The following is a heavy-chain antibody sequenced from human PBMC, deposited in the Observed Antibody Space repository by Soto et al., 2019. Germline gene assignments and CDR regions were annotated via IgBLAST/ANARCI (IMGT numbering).Heavy chain of an antibody. V-gene: IGHV3-23*01. J-gene: IGHJ4*02. CDR3: AKGTDYYDSSGYYVNSYYFDY. D-gene: IGHD3-22*01. CDR2: ISGSGGST. Sequence: GGSLRLSCAASGFTFSSYAMSWVRQARGKGLEWVSAISGSGGSTYYADSVKGRYTISRDNSKNTPYLQMNSLRAEDTAVYYCAKGTDYYDSSGYYVNSYYFDYWGQGTLVTVSS. CDR1: GFTFSSYA.